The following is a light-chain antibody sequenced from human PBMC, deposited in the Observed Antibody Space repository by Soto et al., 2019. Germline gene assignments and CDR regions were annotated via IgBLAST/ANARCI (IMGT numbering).Light chain of an antibody. Sequence: DIQMTQSPSTLSASVGDRVTITCRASQSIRSWLAWYQQKPGKAPKLLMYKASNLESGVPSRFRGSGSGTEFTLTISSLQPEDSATYYCQQYQSYFRTFXQGTKVDIK. J-gene: IGKJ1*01. CDR2: KAS. CDR3: QQYQSYFRT. V-gene: IGKV1-5*03. CDR1: QSIRSW.